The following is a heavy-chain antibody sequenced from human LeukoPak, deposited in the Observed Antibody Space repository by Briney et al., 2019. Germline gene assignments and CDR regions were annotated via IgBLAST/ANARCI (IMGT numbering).Heavy chain of an antibody. CDR1: GGSISSYY. D-gene: IGHD6-19*01. CDR3: ANAYAKGWYYFDY. Sequence: PSETLSLTCTVSGGSISSYYWSWIRQPPGKGLEWIGYIYYSGSTNYNPSLKSRVTISVDTSKNQFSLKLSSVTAADTAVYYCANAYAKGWYYFDYWGQGTPVTVSS. V-gene: IGHV4-59*08. CDR2: IYYSGST. J-gene: IGHJ4*02.